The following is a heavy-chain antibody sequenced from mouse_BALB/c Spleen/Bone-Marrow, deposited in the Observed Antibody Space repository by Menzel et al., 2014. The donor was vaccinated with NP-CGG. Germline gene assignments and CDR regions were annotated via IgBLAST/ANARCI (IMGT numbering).Heavy chain of an antibody. CDR1: GFNIKDPY. CDR3: ATLTGTFDY. CDR2: IDPANYNT. D-gene: IGHD4-1*01. J-gene: IGHJ3*01. V-gene: IGHV14-3*02. Sequence: EVQLQQSGAELVKPGASVKLSCTTSGFNIKDPYIHWVKQRPEQDLEWIGRIDPANYNTQYDPKFQGKATITADTPSNAAYLQLNSLTSEDTAVYYCATLTGTFDYWGQGTPVTVSA.